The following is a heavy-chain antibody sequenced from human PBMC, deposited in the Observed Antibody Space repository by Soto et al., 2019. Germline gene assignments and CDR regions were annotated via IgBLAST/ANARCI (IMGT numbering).Heavy chain of an antibody. V-gene: IGHV3-11*01. J-gene: IGHJ4*02. CDR1: GFTFSDYY. CDR2: ISSSGSTI. CDR3: ARVGYYYDSSGYYQVFDY. Sequence: PGGSLRLSCAASGFTFSDYYMSWIRQAPGKGLEWVSYISSSGSTIYYADSVKGRFTISRDNAKNSLYLQMNSLRAEDTAVYYCARVGYYYDSSGYYQVFDYWGQGTLVTVSS. D-gene: IGHD3-22*01.